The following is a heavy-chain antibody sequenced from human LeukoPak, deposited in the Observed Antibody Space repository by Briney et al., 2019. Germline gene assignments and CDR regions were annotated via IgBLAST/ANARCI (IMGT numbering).Heavy chain of an antibody. D-gene: IGHD1-1*01. CDR2: AYYRSNWFN. CDR3: ARDPGQVERRLGAWAFDI. J-gene: IGHJ3*02. Sequence: SQTLSLTCAISGDSVSSNSAAWNWIRQSPSRGLEWLGRAYYRSNWFNDYAVSVKTRIIIKADTSKNVFSLQPKSVTPEDTAVYYCARDPGQVERRLGAWAFDIWGQGTMVTVSS. CDR1: GDSVSSNSAA. V-gene: IGHV6-1*01.